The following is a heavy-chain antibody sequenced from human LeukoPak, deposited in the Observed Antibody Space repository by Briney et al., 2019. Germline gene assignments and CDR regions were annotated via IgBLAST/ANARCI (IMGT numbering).Heavy chain of an antibody. CDR1: GGSFSGYY. D-gene: IGHD3-16*01. V-gene: IGHV4-34*01. Sequence: SETLSLTCAVYGGSFSGYYWSWIRQPPGKGLEWIGEINRSGNTNYNPSLKSRVTISVDTSKNQFSLKLSSVTAADTAVYYCARGRRSVQRVAGGYYYYMDVWGKGTTVTVSS. CDR2: INRSGNT. J-gene: IGHJ6*03. CDR3: ARGRRSVQRVAGGYYYYMDV.